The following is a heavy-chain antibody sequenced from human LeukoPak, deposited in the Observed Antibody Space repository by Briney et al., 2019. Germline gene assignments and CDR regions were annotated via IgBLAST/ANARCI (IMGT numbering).Heavy chain of an antibody. CDR2: ISYDGSNK. Sequence: PRGSLRLSCAASGSTFSSYSMNWVRQAPGKGLEWVAVISYDGSNKYYADSVKGRFTISRDNSKNTLYLQMNSLRAEDTAVYYCAKAPVGATYYWGQGTLVTVSS. CDR1: GSTFSSYS. V-gene: IGHV3-30*18. D-gene: IGHD1-26*01. CDR3: AKAPVGATYY. J-gene: IGHJ4*02.